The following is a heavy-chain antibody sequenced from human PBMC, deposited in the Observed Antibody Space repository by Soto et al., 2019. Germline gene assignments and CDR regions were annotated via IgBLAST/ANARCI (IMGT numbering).Heavy chain of an antibody. V-gene: IGHV1-2*02. CDR1: GYTFTDYF. CDR3: VRGCERKTATRLKKPFDP. CDR2: IMPNNGDR. J-gene: IGHJ5*02. Sequence: ASVTVSCQPCGYTFTDYFIHWVRQAPAERLEWMGWIMPNNGDRISRQKFHGRATMNRDTTIKTAYMKLRSLIKDNMAVYYCVRGCERKTATRLKKPFDPWGQGTLVTVSS. D-gene: IGHD2-8*01.